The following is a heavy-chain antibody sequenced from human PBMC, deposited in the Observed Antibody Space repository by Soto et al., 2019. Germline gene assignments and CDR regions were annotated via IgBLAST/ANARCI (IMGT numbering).Heavy chain of an antibody. V-gene: IGHV3-15*01. CDR1: GFTFSNAW. CDR2: IKSKTDGGTT. D-gene: IGHD6-6*01. Sequence: EVQLVESGGGLVKPGGSLRLSCAASGFTFSNAWMSWVRQAPGKGLEWVGRIKSKTDGGTTDYAATVKGRFTISRDDSKNTLYLQMNSLKTEDTAVYYCEYSSSSHYYYYYMDVWGKGTTVTVSS. CDR3: EYSSSSHYYYYYMDV. J-gene: IGHJ6*03.